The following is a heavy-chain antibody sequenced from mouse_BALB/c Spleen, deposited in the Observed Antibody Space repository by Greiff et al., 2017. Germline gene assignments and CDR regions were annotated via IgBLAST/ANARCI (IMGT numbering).Heavy chain of an antibody. J-gene: IGHJ3*01. CDR1: GFSLTSYG. D-gene: IGHD2-4*01. Sequence: VMLVESGPGLVAPSQSLSITCTVSGFSLTSYGVHWVRQPPGKGLEWLGVIWAGGSTNYNSALMSRLSISKDNSKSQVFLKMNSLQTDDTAMYYCARDGGVYDYGFAYWGQGTLVTVSA. CDR3: ARDGGVYDYGFAY. V-gene: IGHV2-9*02. CDR2: IWAGGST.